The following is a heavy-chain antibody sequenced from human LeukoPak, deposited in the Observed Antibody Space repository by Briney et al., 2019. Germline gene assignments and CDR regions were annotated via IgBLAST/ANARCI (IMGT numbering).Heavy chain of an antibody. V-gene: IGHV1-69*13. CDR2: IIPIFGTA. J-gene: IGHJ4*02. D-gene: IGHD2-21*01. Sequence: SVKVSCKASVGTFSSYTISWVRQAPGQGLEWMGGIIPIFGTANYAQKFQGRVTITADESTSTAYMNLSSLRSEDTAVYYCASTPLAYCGGDCYFGYWGQGTLVTVSS. CDR1: VGTFSSYT. CDR3: ASTPLAYCGGDCYFGY.